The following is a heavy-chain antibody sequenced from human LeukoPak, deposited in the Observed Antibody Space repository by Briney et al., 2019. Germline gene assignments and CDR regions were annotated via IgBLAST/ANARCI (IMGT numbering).Heavy chain of an antibody. Sequence: GGSLRLSCAASGFTFSSYAMHWVRQAPGKGLEYVSAISSNGGSTYYANSVKGRFTISRDNSKNTLYLQMGSLRAEDMAVYYCARGNLGGYYFDYWGQGTLVTVSS. J-gene: IGHJ4*02. CDR1: GFTFSSYA. V-gene: IGHV3-64*01. D-gene: IGHD1-14*01. CDR2: ISSNGGST. CDR3: ARGNLGGYYFDY.